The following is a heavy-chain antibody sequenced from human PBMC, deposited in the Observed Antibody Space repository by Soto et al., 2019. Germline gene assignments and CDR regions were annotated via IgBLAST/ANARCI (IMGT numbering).Heavy chain of an antibody. V-gene: IGHV4-30-4*01. D-gene: IGHD5-12*01. Sequence: PSETLSLTCTVSGGSIYSGAQYWSWIRQPPGKGLEWIGYIAYSEPHYNPSLKSRLNISLDTSKKQFSLKLTSVTATDTAVYYCATRLRWLQEVFDYWGQGALVTVSS. CDR2: IAYSEP. CDR3: ATRLRWLQEVFDY. CDR1: GGSIYSGAQY. J-gene: IGHJ4*02.